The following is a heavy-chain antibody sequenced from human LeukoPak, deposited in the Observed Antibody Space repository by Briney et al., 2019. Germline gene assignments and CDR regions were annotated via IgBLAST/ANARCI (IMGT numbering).Heavy chain of an antibody. CDR1: GFTFSTYW. V-gene: IGHV3-23*01. J-gene: IGHJ3*02. CDR2: ISGSGGST. D-gene: IGHD6-19*01. CDR3: ASSGSLDAFDI. Sequence: TGGSLRLSCAASGFTFSTYWMSWVRQAPGKGLEWVSAISGSGGSTYYADSVKGRFTISRDNSKNTLYLQMNSLRAEDTAVYYCASSGSLDAFDIWGQGTMVTVSS.